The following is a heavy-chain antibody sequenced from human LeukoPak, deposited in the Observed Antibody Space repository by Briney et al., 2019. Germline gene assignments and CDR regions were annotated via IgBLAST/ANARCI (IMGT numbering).Heavy chain of an antibody. CDR3: ARDRAYGMDV. Sequence: GGSLRLSCAASGFTFSSYAMSWVRQAPGKGLEWVSAISGSGGSTYYADSVKGRFTISRDNSKNTLSLQMNSLRAEDTAVYYCARDRAYGMDVWGQGTTVTVSS. CDR1: GFTFSSYA. J-gene: IGHJ6*02. CDR2: ISGSGGST. V-gene: IGHV3-23*01.